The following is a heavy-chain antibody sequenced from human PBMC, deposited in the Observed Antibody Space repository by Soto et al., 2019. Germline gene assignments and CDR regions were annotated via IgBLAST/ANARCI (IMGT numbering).Heavy chain of an antibody. Sequence: QVQLVQSGAEVKKPGASVKVSCKASGYTFTSYDINWVRQATGQGLEWMGWMNPNSGNTGNAEKFPGRVTMTRNTSISKAYMELSSLGSEETAVYYCSSTFFAGSIGWGQGTLVTVSS. V-gene: IGHV1-8*01. J-gene: IGHJ4*02. CDR1: GYTFTSYD. CDR2: MNPNSGNT. CDR3: SSTFFAGSIG. D-gene: IGHD3-3*01.